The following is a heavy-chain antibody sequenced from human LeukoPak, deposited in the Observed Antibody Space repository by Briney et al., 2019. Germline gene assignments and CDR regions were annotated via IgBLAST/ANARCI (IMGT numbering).Heavy chain of an antibody. CDR2: IYYSGST. CDR1: GGSISSYY. CDR3: ARTGYSSGWYIGHAFDI. V-gene: IGHV4-39*07. J-gene: IGHJ3*02. D-gene: IGHD6-19*01. Sequence: SETLSLTCTVSGGSISSYYWGWIRQPPGKGLEWIGSIYYSGSTYYNPSLKSRVTISVDTSKNQFSLKLSSVTAADTAVYYCARTGYSSGWYIGHAFDIWGQGTMVTVSS.